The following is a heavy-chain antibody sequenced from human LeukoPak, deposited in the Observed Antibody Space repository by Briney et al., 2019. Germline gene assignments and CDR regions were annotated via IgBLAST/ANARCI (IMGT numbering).Heavy chain of an antibody. CDR1: GSTFSSYG. J-gene: IGHJ6*03. Sequence: PGGSLRLSCAASGSTFSSYGMHWVRQAPGKGLEWVAVISYDGSNKYYADSVKGRFTISRDNSKNTLYLQMNSLRAEDTAVYYCAKGGDFGPQYYYYYYMDVWGKGTTVTVSS. CDR2: ISYDGSNK. V-gene: IGHV3-30*18. D-gene: IGHD2-21*02. CDR3: AKGGDFGPQYYYYYYMDV.